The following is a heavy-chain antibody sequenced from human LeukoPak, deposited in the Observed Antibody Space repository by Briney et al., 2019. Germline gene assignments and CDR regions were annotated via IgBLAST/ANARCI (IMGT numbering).Heavy chain of an antibody. CDR2: MNPNSGNT. V-gene: IGHV1-8*02. D-gene: IGHD1-20*01. Sequence: EASVKVSCKASGYTFTGYYMHLVRQAPGQGHEWMGWMNPNSGNTGHAQKVQGRVTMTRNTSISTAYMELSSLRAEDMAVYYCARAITGTTDPESYYYYMDVWGKGTTVTISS. J-gene: IGHJ6*03. CDR3: ARAITGTTDPESYYYYMDV. CDR1: GYTFTGYY.